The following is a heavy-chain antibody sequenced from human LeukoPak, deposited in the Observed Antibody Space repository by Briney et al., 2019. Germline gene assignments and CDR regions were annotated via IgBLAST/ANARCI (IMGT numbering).Heavy chain of an antibody. J-gene: IGHJ4*02. V-gene: IGHV3-30*14. Sequence: PGGSLRLSCAASGFTFTNFAMHWVRQAPGKGLEWVAVISNDERNKYYADSVKGRFTISRDNSKNTLYLQMNSLRAEDTAVYYCALLRAFDYWGQGTLVTVSS. CDR1: GFTFTNFA. CDR3: ALLRAFDY. D-gene: IGHD1-26*01. CDR2: ISNDERNK.